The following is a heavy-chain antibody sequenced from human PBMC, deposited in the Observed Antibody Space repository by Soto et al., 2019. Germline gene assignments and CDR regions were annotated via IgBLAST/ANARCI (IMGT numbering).Heavy chain of an antibody. CDR3: ARNYDSTAGGAFDI. V-gene: IGHV3-53*01. CDR1: GFTVSSNY. D-gene: IGHD3-22*01. J-gene: IGHJ3*02. CDR2: IYSGGST. Sequence: PGGSLRLSCAASGFTVSSNYMSWVRQAPGKGLEWVSVIYSGGSTYYADSVKGRFTISRDNSKNTLYLQMNSLRAEDTAVYYCARNYDSTAGGAFDIWGQGTMVTVSS.